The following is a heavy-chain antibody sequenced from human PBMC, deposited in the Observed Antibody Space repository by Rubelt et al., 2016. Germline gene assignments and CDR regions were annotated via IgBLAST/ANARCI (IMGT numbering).Heavy chain of an antibody. V-gene: IGHV3-21*04. CDR1: GFTFSSYT. CDR3: AKHPDVGSYYYFHS. Sequence: EVQLVESGGGLVKPGGSLRLSCAASGFTFSSYTMNWVRQAPGKGLEWVSSISSSSAYIYYADSLKGRFTISRDNANNSLSLQVNSLRAEDTAVYYCAKHPDVGSYYYFHSWGQGALVTVSS. D-gene: IGHD1-26*01. CDR2: ISSSSAYI. J-gene: IGHJ4*02.